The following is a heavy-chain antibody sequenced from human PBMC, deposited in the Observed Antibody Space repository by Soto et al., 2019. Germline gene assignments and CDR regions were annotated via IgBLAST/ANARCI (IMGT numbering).Heavy chain of an antibody. V-gene: IGHV1-69*12. J-gene: IGHJ6*02. CDR3: ASGARWRMVRPYYYGMDV. CDR2: IIPIFGTA. D-gene: IGHD3-10*01. Sequence: QVQLVQSGAEVKKPGSSVKVSCKASGGTFSSYAISWVRQAPGQGLEWMGGIIPIFGTANYAQKFQGRVTITADESTSTAYMELSSLRSEDTAVYYCASGARWRMVRPYYYGMDVWGQGTTVTVSS. CDR1: GGTFSSYA.